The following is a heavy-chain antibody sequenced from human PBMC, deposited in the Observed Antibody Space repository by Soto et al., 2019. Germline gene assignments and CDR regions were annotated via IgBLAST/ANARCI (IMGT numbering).Heavy chain of an antibody. CDR2: IVGGSGST. CDR3: AADWSNRPFDF. D-gene: IGHD3-3*01. Sequence: QMQLMQPGPEVKKPGTSVKVSCKASGFTLTSADVQWVRQTRGQRLEWIGWIVGGSGSTNYAQQFQGRLAITRDMSTSTVYMELSSLRSEDTAVYYCAADWSNRPFDFWDQGTLVTVSS. CDR1: GFTLTSAD. J-gene: IGHJ4*02. V-gene: IGHV1-58*01.